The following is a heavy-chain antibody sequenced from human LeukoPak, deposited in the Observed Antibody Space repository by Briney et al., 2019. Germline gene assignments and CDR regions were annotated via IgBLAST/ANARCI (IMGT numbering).Heavy chain of an antibody. CDR2: ISGSGGST. D-gene: IGHD3-10*01. CDR1: GFTFSSYA. CDR3: AKDPAGITMVRGVNYLDY. V-gene: IGHV3-23*01. Sequence: PGGSLRLSCAASGFTFSSYAMSWVRQAPVKGLEWVSAISGSGGSTYYADSVKGRFTISRDNSKNTLYLQMNSLRAEDTAVYYCAKDPAGITMVRGVNYLDYWGQGTLVTVSS. J-gene: IGHJ4*02.